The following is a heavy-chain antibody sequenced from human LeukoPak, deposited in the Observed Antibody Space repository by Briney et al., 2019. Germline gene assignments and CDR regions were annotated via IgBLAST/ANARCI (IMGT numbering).Heavy chain of an antibody. CDR1: GGSISSSSYY. D-gene: IGHD2-2*01. CDR3: ARHNIVVVPAAGLGIGSNYFDY. Sequence: PSETLSLTCTVSGGSISSSSYYWGWIRQPPGKGLEWIGSIYYSGSTYYNPSLKSRVTMSVDTSKNQFSLKLSSVTAADTAVYYCARHNIVVVPAAGLGIGSNYFDYWGQGTLVTVSS. CDR2: IYYSGST. J-gene: IGHJ4*02. V-gene: IGHV4-39*01.